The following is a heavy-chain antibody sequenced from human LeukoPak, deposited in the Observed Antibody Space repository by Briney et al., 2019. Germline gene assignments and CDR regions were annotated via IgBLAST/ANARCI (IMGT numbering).Heavy chain of an antibody. CDR3: AGCYYGSGSYKWFDP. Sequence: SETLSLTCTVSGGSVSNGSYYWSWIRQPPGKGLEWIGYIYYSGSTNYNPSLKSRVTISVDTSKNQFSLKLSSVTAADTAVYYCAGCYYGSGSYKWFDPWGQGTLVTVSS. V-gene: IGHV4-61*01. CDR2: IYYSGST. D-gene: IGHD3-10*01. J-gene: IGHJ5*02. CDR1: GGSVSNGSYY.